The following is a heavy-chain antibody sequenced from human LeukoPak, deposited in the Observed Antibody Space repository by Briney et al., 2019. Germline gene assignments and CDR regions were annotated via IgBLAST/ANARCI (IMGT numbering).Heavy chain of an antibody. J-gene: IGHJ6*02. CDR2: ISAYNGNT. D-gene: IGHD4-11*01. CDR1: GYTFTSYG. Sequence: AAVKVCRKASGYTFTSYGISWVRQAPGQGLEWMGWISAYNGNTNYAQKLQGRVTMTTDTSTSTAYMELRSLRSDDTAVYSCARSSNSNYYYGMDVWGQGTTVTVSS. V-gene: IGHV1-18*01. CDR3: ARSSNSNYYYGMDV.